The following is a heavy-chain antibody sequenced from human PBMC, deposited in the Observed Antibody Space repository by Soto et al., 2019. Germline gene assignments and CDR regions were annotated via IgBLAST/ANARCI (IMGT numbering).Heavy chain of an antibody. Sequence: EVQLLESGGGLVQPGGSLRLSCAASGFTFSNYAMSWVRQAPGKGLEWVSAITDNGGKTFYADSVKGRFTISRDNSKNTVYLQMNSLRAEDTAVYYCAKRPRDGYCSGTTCYWVFEYWGQGTLVTVSS. CDR2: ITDNGGKT. D-gene: IGHD2-2*01. CDR1: GFTFSNYA. V-gene: IGHV3-23*01. CDR3: AKRPRDGYCSGTTCYWVFEY. J-gene: IGHJ4*02.